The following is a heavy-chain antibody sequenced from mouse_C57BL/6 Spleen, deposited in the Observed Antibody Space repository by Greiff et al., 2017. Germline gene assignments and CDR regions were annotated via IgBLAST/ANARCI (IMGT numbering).Heavy chain of an antibody. J-gene: IGHJ2*01. CDR1: GYSFTSYY. CDR3: ASPSYDYDGRVDG. Sequence: QVQLQQSGPELVKPGASVKISCKASGYSFTSYYIHWVKQRPGQGLEWIGWIYPGSGNTKYNEKFKGKATLTTDTSSSTAYMQLSSLTSEDSAVYACASPSYDYDGRVDGWGQGTTLTVSS. CDR2: IYPGSGNT. V-gene: IGHV1-66*01. D-gene: IGHD2-4*01.